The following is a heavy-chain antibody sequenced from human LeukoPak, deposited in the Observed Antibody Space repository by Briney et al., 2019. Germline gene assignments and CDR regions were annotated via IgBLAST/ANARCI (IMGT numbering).Heavy chain of an antibody. V-gene: IGHV1-46*01. D-gene: IGHD3-3*01. Sequence: ASVKVSCKASGYTFTNYYIYWVRQAPGQGLEWMGIINPRGGSTSYAQKLQGRVTMTRDTSTSTAYMELRSLRSDDTAVYYCARVGVGFLEWDDYWGQGTLVTVSS. J-gene: IGHJ4*02. CDR3: ARVGVGFLEWDDY. CDR1: GYTFTNYY. CDR2: INPRGGST.